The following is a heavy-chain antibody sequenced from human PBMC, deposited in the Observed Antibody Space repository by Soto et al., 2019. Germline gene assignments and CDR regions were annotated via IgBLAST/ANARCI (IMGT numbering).Heavy chain of an antibody. CDR3: GRGKSRQQIGGNYHYGIDV. CDR1: GGTFGNSA. D-gene: IGHD3-10*01. V-gene: IGHV1-69*12. J-gene: IGHJ6*02. CDR2: IIPIFPTP. Sequence: QVQLVQSGAEVKKPGSSVTVSCKASGGTFGNSAISWVRQAPGQGLEWMGGIIPIFPTPDYAQKFQGRVTITADESTTSAFPEFTRLGSEGTGVYYWGRGKSRQQIGGNYHYGIDVWGQGTTVTVSS.